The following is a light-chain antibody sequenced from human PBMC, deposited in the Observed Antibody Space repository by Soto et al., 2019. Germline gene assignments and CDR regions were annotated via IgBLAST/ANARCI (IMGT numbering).Light chain of an antibody. J-gene: IGKJ3*01. CDR1: QSVSSSY. CDR2: GAS. CDR3: QQYGSSPLCT. Sequence: EIVLTQSPGTLSLSPGERATLSCRASQSVSSSYLAWYQQKPGQAPRLLIYGASSRAAGIPDRFSGSGSGTDFTLTISRLDPEDFAVYYCQQYGSSPLCTFVPGTKVDIK. V-gene: IGKV3-20*01.